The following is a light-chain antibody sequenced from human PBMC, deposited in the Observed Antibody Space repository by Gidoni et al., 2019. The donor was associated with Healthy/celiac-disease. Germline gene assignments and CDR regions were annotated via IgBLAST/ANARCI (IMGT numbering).Light chain of an antibody. CDR3: MQAQQTPKYT. Sequence: IVMTQSPLSLPVTPGEPASISCRSSPSLLHSNGYNSSDWYLQKPGQAPQLRLYLGSDPASGVPDRVSGSGSGTGFTLKISRVEAEDVGVYYCMQAQQTPKYTFGQGTKLEIK. CDR2: LGS. CDR1: PSLLHSNGYNS. J-gene: IGKJ2*01. V-gene: IGKV2-28*01.